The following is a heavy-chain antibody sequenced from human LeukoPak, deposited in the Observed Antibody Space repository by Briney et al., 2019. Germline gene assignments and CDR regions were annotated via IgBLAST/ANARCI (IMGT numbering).Heavy chain of an antibody. D-gene: IGHD2-21*02. CDR3: ARGGGDSAIYPPFADY. CDR2: IYYSGST. CDR1: GGSIRSGDYS. J-gene: IGHJ4*02. Sequence: TQTLSLTCTVSGGSIRSGDYSWSWLRQPPGKGLEWIGCIYYSGSTYYNPSLKSRVTISGDTSKNQFSLKLSSVTAADTAVYYCARGGGDSAIYPPFADYWGQGTLVTVSS. V-gene: IGHV4-30-4*01.